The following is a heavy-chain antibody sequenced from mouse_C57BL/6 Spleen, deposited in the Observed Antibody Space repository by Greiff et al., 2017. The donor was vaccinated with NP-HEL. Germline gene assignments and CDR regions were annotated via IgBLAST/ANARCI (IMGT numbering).Heavy chain of an antibody. Sequence: EVQLVESEGGLVQPGSSMKLSCTASGFTFSDYYMAWVRQVPEKGLEWVANINYDGSSTYYLDSLKSRFIISSDNAKNLLYMQRSSRKSEDTATYYCARVPNYDGSSFYWYFDVWGTGTTVTVSS. J-gene: IGHJ1*03. CDR3: ARVPNYDGSSFYWYFDV. D-gene: IGHD1-1*01. CDR1: GFTFSDYY. CDR2: INYDGSST. V-gene: IGHV5-16*01.